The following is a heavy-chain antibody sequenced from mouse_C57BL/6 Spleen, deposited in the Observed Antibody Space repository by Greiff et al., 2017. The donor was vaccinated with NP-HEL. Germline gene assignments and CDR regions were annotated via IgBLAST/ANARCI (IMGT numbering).Heavy chain of an antibody. CDR1: GFTFSSYT. J-gene: IGHJ4*01. V-gene: IGHV5-9*01. CDR2: ISGGGGNT. CDR3: ARELRQGYYYAMDY. D-gene: IGHD2-4*01. Sequence: EVKLMESGGGLVKPGGSLKLSCAASGFTFSSYTMSWVRQTPEKRLEWVATISGGGGNTYYPDSVKGRFTISRDNAKNTLYLQMSSLRSEDTALYYCARELRQGYYYAMDYWGQGTSVTVSS.